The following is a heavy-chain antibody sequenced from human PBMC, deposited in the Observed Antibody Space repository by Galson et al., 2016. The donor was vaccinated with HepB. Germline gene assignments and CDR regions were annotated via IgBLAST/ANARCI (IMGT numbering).Heavy chain of an antibody. CDR2: IIPILGIA. Sequence: SVKVSCKASGGTFSSYAISWVRQAPGQGLEWMGGIIPILGIANYAQKFQGRVTITADKPTSTAYMELSSLRSEDTAVYYCARFRGIVVVNYYYGMDVWGQGTTDTVSS. V-gene: IGHV1-69*10. CDR3: ARFRGIVVVNYYYGMDV. D-gene: IGHD3-22*01. J-gene: IGHJ6*02. CDR1: GGTFSSYA.